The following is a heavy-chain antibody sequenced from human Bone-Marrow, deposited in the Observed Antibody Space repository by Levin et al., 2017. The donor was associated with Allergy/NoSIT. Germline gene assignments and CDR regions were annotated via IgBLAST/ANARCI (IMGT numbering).Heavy chain of an antibody. V-gene: IGHV3-11*01. CDR3: ARDLMEFYGANLVDY. Sequence: GGSLRLSCAASGFTFSDYYMSWIRQAPGKGLEWLSYISSTGSTVYYADSGKGRFTISRDNAKNSLFLQMNSLRAEDTAVYYCARDLMEFYGANLVDYWGQGTLVTVSS. D-gene: IGHD4-23*01. CDR1: GFTFSDYY. J-gene: IGHJ4*02. CDR2: ISSTGSTV.